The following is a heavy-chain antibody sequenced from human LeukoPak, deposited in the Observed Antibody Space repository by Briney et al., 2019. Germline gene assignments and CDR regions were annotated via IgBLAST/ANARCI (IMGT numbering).Heavy chain of an antibody. CDR1: GGTFSSYA. Sequence: SVKVSCKASGGTFSSYAISWVRQAPGQGLEWMGRIIPIFGVANYAQKFQGRVTITADKSTSTAYMELSSLRSEDTAVYYCAKGYCSSTSCYADGMDVWGQGTTVTVSS. J-gene: IGHJ6*02. CDR3: AKGYCSSTSCYADGMDV. CDR2: IIPIFGVA. D-gene: IGHD2-2*01. V-gene: IGHV1-69*04.